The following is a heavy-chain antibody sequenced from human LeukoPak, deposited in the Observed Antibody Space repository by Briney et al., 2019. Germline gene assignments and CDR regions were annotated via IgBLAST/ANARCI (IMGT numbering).Heavy chain of an antibody. Sequence: GGSLRLSCAASGFTFSSYWMSWVRQAPGKGLEWVANIKQDEREKYYVDSVKGRFTISRDNAKNSLYLEMNSLRAEDTAVYYCARGDSSGWYGDGDYWGQGTLVTVSS. V-gene: IGHV3-7*01. CDR1: GFTFSSYW. J-gene: IGHJ4*02. D-gene: IGHD6-19*01. CDR3: ARGDSSGWYGDGDY. CDR2: IKQDEREK.